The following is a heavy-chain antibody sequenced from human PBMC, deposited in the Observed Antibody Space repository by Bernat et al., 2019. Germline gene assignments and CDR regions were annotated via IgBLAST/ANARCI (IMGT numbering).Heavy chain of an antibody. J-gene: IGHJ1*01. V-gene: IGHV3-23*01. D-gene: IGHD3-22*01. CDR3: AKDQYGDTIVVAPGEH. CDR1: GFTFSSYA. CDR2: ISGTGGRT. Sequence: EVQLLESGGGFVQPGGSLRLSCVASGFTFSSYAMSWVRQAPGKGLEWVSAISGTGGRTYYTDSVKGRFTISRDNSKNTLFLQMNSLRAEDTAIYYCAKDQYGDTIVVAPGEHWGQGTLVTVSS.